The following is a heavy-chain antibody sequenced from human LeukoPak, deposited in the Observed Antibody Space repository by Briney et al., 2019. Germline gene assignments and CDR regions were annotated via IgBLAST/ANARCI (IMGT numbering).Heavy chain of an antibody. V-gene: IGHV4-39*01. Sequence: SETLSLTCAVSGGSIRNSSFYWGWIRQPPGKGLEWIASIYSTGTTYYNPSIKSRITIFVDTSKNQVSLKLRSVTAADTAVYYCARHAVEAKWLQFYYFNYWGQGSLVTVSS. CDR1: GGSIRNSSFY. CDR2: IYSTGTT. D-gene: IGHD5-24*01. J-gene: IGHJ4*02. CDR3: ARHAVEAKWLQFYYFNY.